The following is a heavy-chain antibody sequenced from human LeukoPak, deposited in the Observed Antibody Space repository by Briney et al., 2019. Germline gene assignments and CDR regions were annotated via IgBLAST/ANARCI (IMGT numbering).Heavy chain of an antibody. CDR3: ARAEPGIVGATNYFDY. Sequence: SQTLSLTCAISGDSVSSYSAAWNWIRQSPSRGLEWLGRTYYRSKWYNDYAISVKSRININPDTSKNQFSLQVNSVTPEDTAVYYCARAEPGIVGATNYFDYWGQGTLVTVSS. J-gene: IGHJ4*02. CDR2: TYYRSKWYN. CDR1: GDSVSSYSAA. D-gene: IGHD1-26*01. V-gene: IGHV6-1*01.